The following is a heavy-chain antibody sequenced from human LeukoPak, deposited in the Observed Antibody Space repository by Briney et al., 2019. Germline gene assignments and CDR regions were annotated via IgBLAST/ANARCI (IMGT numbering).Heavy chain of an antibody. CDR1: GYTFTSYG. D-gene: IGHD3-3*01. J-gene: IGHJ6*02. Sequence: SVKVSCKASGYTFTSYGISWVRQAPGQGLEWMGGIIPIFGTANYAQKFQGRVTITADESTSTAYMELSSLRSEDTAVYYCASSSPYYDFWSGSPSYYYYGMDVWGQGTTVTVSS. CDR2: IIPIFGTA. V-gene: IGHV1-69*13. CDR3: ASSSPYYDFWSGSPSYYYYGMDV.